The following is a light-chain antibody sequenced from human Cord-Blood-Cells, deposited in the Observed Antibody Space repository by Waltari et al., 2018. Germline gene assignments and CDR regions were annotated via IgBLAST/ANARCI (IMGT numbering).Light chain of an antibody. CDR3: QQYNNWPPWT. Sequence: EIVMTQSPATLSVSPGESATPSCRASQSVSSNLAWYQQKPGRAPRLLIYGASTRATGIPARFSGSGSGTEFTLTISSLQSEDFAVYYCQQYNNWPPWTFGQGTKVEIK. J-gene: IGKJ1*01. CDR2: GAS. V-gene: IGKV3-15*01. CDR1: QSVSSN.